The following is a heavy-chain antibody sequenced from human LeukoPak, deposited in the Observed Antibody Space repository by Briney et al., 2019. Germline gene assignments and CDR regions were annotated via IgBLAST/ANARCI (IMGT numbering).Heavy chain of an antibody. D-gene: IGHD3-22*01. CDR3: ARPLYDISGSILYAMDV. J-gene: IGHJ6*02. Sequence: PGRSLRLSCVASGFTFSSYSMNWVRQAPGKGLEWVSSIRSTSTYIYYADSVKGRFTISRDNAKNSLYLQMNGLRAEDTAVYYCARPLYDISGSILYAMDVWGQGTTVTVSS. V-gene: IGHV3-21*01. CDR1: GFTFSSYS. CDR2: IRSTSTYI.